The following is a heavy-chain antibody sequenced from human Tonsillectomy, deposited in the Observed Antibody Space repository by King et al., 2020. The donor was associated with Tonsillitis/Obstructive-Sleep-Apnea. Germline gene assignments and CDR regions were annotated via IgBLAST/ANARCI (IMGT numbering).Heavy chain of an antibody. CDR3: VGDHSAMSEYYPIWFDP. CDR1: GFTFISYG. D-gene: IGHD5-18*01. V-gene: IGHV3-33*01. J-gene: IGHJ5*02. CDR2: IWYDGSNK. Sequence: VQLVESWGGVVQPGRSLRLSCAASGFTFISYGMHWVRKAPGKGLEWVAVIWYDGSNKYYADSVMGRFTISRDNSKNTVYLQMNSLRAEDTAVYYCVGDHSAMSEYYPIWFDPWGQGTLVTVSS.